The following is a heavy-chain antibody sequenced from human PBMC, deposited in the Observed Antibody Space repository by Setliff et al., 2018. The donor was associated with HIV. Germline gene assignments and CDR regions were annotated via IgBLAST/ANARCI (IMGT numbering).Heavy chain of an antibody. CDR2: IRSKAYGGST. J-gene: IGHJ4*02. V-gene: IGHV3-49*04. Sequence: GGSLRLSCTASGFTFGDYAMSWVRQAPGKGLEWVGFIRSKAYGGSTYYADSVKGRFTISRDNSKNTLFLQLNSLRPEDTAVYYCASARIPTGGTSTSLDFWGQGALVTVSS. CDR3: ASARIPTGGTSTSLDF. CDR1: GFTFGDYA. D-gene: IGHD1-1*01.